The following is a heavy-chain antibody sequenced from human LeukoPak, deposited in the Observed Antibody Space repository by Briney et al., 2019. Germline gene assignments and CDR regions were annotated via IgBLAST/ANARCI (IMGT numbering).Heavy chain of an antibody. Sequence: PGGSLRLSCAASGFTVSSNYMSWVRQAPGKGLEWVSVIYSGGSTYYADSVKGRFTISRDNSKNTLYLQMNSLRAEDTAVYYCASGIISGLINYWGQGTLATVSS. J-gene: IGHJ4*02. D-gene: IGHD3-16*01. CDR3: ASGIISGLINY. V-gene: IGHV3-53*01. CDR2: IYSGGST. CDR1: GFTVSSNY.